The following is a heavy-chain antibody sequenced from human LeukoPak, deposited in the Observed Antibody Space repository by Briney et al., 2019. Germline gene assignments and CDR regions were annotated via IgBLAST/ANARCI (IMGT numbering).Heavy chain of an antibody. CDR1: GGTFSSYA. D-gene: IGHD2-15*01. CDR3: ARVREEYCSGGSCYWGDYYYYMDV. Sequence: GASVKVSCKASGGTFSSYAISWVRQAPGQGLEWMGGIIPIFGTANYAQKFQGRATITADESTSTAYMELSSLRSEDTAVYYCARVREEYCSGGSCYWGDYYYYMDVWGKGTTVTVSS. CDR2: IIPIFGTA. V-gene: IGHV1-69*13. J-gene: IGHJ6*03.